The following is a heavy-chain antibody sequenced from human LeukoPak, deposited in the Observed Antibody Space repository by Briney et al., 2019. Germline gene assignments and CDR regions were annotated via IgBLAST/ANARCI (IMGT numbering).Heavy chain of an antibody. CDR2: ISGSSYHI. D-gene: IGHD2-15*01. CDR1: GFTFSTCS. CDR3: AKQLGYCSDGSCYFPY. V-gene: IGHV3-21*04. J-gene: IGHJ4*02. Sequence: PGGSLRLSCAASGFTFSTCSMKWVRQAPGKALEWVSSISGSSYHIYYADSVKGRFTISRDNSKSTLCLQMNSLRAEDTAVYYCAKQLGYCSDGSCYFPYWGQGTLVTVSS.